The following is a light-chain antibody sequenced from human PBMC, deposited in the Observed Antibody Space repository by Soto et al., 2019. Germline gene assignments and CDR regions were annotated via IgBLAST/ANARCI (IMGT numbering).Light chain of an antibody. Sequence: VMTQSPATLSVSPGESATLSCRASQSIINNLAWYQQKPGQAPRLLMYDASTRATGIPDRFSGSGSGAEFTLTISSLQSEDLAVYYCQQYNNWPRTCGQGTKVEVK. CDR3: QQYNNWPRT. V-gene: IGKV3-15*01. CDR1: QSIINN. CDR2: DAS. J-gene: IGKJ1*01.